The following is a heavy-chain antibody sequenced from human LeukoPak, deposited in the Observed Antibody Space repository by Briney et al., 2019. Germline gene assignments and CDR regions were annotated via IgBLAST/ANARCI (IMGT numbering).Heavy chain of an antibody. CDR2: IFYNGNT. V-gene: IGHV4-59*12. CDR3: ARGSYGYIDQ. CDR1: GASFSSYY. Sequence: SETLSLTCTVSGASFSSYYWSWLRQPPGKGLEWIAYIFYNGNTKYNPSLKSRVTMSPDTSMNRFSLKLSSVTAADTAVYYCARGSYGYIDQWGQGLLVTVSS. J-gene: IGHJ4*02. D-gene: IGHD3-16*01.